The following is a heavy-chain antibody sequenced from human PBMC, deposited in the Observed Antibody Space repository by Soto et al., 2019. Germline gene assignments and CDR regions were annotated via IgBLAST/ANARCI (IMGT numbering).Heavy chain of an antibody. V-gene: IGHV1-69*08. CDR3: ARGLGGRMDD. Sequence: QVQLVQSGAEVKKPGSSVRVSCKASGTIFSSYTISWVRQAPGQVLEWMGRIIPILGETNSAQKVQGRVTRTADKSTNTAYMELNSLRLEDTALYYCARGLGGRMDDWGQGTTFTVSS. J-gene: IGHJ6*02. D-gene: IGHD3-16*01. CDR1: GTIFSSYT. CDR2: IIPILGET.